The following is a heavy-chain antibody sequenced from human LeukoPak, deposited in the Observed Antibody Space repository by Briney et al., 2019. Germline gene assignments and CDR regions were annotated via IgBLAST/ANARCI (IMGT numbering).Heavy chain of an antibody. V-gene: IGHV3-23*01. CDR1: GFTFSSSG. J-gene: IGHJ5*02. CDR3: AKGYYGSGSYGWFDP. D-gene: IGHD3-10*01. CDR2: ISGSGDRT. Sequence: GGSLRLSCAASGFTFSSSGMIWVRQAPGKGLEGVSAISGSGDRTYHADSVKGRFTISRDNSKNTLYLHINSLRAEDTAVYYCAKGYYGSGSYGWFDPWGQGTLVTVSS.